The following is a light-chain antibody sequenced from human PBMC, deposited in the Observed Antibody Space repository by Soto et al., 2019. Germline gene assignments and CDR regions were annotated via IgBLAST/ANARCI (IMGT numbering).Light chain of an antibody. Sequence: QSVLTQPPSASGTPGQRVTISCSGSSSNIGSNTVNWYQLLPGTAPKLLIYPNNDRPSGVPDRFSGSKSGTSASLAISGLQSEDEADYSCAAWDDSLNGVVFGGGTKLTVL. CDR1: SSNIGSNT. V-gene: IGLV1-44*01. J-gene: IGLJ2*01. CDR2: PNN. CDR3: AAWDDSLNGVV.